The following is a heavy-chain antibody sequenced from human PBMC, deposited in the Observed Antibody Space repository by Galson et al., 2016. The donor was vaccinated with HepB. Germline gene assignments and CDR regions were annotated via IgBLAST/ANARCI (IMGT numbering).Heavy chain of an antibody. Sequence: SLRLSCAASGFSFSTYAMTWVRQAPGKGLEWVSAISGSGRSTHYADSVKGRFTISRDNSKNTLYLEMNSLRAEDTAVYHCAKDSSGSGYYTMDEYYYYYGMDVWGQGTTVTVSS. CDR2: ISGSGRST. CDR1: GFSFSTYA. CDR3: AKDSSGSGYYTMDEYYYYYGMDV. J-gene: IGHJ6*02. V-gene: IGHV3-23*01. D-gene: IGHD3-22*01.